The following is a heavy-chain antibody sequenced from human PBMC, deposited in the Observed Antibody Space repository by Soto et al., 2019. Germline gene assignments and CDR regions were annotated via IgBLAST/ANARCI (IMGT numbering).Heavy chain of an antibody. CDR3: AKDPIVVVVAAPYAFDI. Sequence: GGSLRLSCAASGFTFSSYAMSWVRQAPGKGLEWVSAISGSGGSTYYADSVKGRFTISRDNSKNTLYLQMNSLRAEDTAVYYCAKDPIVVVVAAPYAFDIWGQGTMVTVSS. V-gene: IGHV3-23*01. D-gene: IGHD2-15*01. CDR1: GFTFSSYA. CDR2: ISGSGGST. J-gene: IGHJ3*02.